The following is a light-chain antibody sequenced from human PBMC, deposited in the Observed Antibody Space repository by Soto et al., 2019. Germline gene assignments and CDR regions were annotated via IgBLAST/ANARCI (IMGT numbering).Light chain of an antibody. Sequence: DIQLTQSPSFLSASVGDRVTITCRASQAISSYLAWYQQKPGKAPMLLIYSASTLQSGVPSRFSGSGSGTEFTLNISSLQPEDFETYYCQQLNSYPRTFGQGTKVDIK. CDR1: QAISSY. J-gene: IGKJ1*01. V-gene: IGKV1-9*01. CDR3: QQLNSYPRT. CDR2: SAS.